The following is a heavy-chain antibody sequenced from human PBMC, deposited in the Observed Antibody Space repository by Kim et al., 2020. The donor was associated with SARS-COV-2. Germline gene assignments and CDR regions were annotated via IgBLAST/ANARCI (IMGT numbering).Heavy chain of an antibody. J-gene: IGHJ4*02. CDR3: ARVGGAYCGGDCNRTFDF. D-gene: IGHD2-21*02. CDR1: GFTVSSNY. CDR2: IYRDGST. V-gene: IGHV3-66*01. Sequence: GGSLRLSCVVSGFTVSSNYMSWVRQAPGKGLEWVAVIYRDGSTYYADPVKGRFTISRDNSENTLNLQMNTLRVDDTAVYYCARVGGAYCGGDCNRTFDFWGQGTLVTVSS.